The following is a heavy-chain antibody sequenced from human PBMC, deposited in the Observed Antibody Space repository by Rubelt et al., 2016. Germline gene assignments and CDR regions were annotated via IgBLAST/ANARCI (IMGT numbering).Heavy chain of an antibody. Sequence: EEQLVQSRAEVKKPGESLKISCTASGYSFTTYWIGWVRQMPGKGLEWMGLIYPDDSDTRYSPSFQGQVTISADKSISTAYLQWSSLKASDTAMYYCATDRYYVMDVWGQGTTVTVSS. J-gene: IGHJ6*02. D-gene: IGHD1-14*01. V-gene: IGHV5-51*01. CDR2: IYPDDSDT. CDR1: GYSFTTYW. CDR3: ATDRYYVMDV.